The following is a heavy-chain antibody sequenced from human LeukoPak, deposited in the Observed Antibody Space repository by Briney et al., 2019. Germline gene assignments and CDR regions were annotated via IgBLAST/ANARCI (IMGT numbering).Heavy chain of an antibody. CDR1: GYTFTGYY. D-gene: IGHD3-10*01. Sequence: ASVKASCKASGYTFTGYYMHWVRQAPGQGLEWMGRINPNSGGTNYAQKFQGRVTMTRDTSISTAYMELSRLRSDDTAVYYCARSNYGSGSYSVYWGQGTLVTVSS. V-gene: IGHV1-2*06. J-gene: IGHJ4*02. CDR3: ARSNYGSGSYSVY. CDR2: INPNSGGT.